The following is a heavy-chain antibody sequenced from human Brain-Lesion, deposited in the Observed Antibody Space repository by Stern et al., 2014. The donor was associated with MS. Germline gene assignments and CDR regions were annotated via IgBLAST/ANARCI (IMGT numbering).Heavy chain of an antibody. CDR3: ARTPPYSSSAWFDP. D-gene: IGHD6-6*01. J-gene: IGHJ5*02. V-gene: IGHV4-61*02. CDR2: IYTSGST. CDR1: GGSISSGSYY. Sequence: QLQLQESGPGLVKPSQTLSLTCTVSGGSISSGSYYWSWIRQPAGKGLEWIGRIYTSGSTTYNPSLKSRVTISVDTSKTPFSLKLGSVTAADTAVYYCARTPPYSSSAWFDPWGQGTLVTVSS.